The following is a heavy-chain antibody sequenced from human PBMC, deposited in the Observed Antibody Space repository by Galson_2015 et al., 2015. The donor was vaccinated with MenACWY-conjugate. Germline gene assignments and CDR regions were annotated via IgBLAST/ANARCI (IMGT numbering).Heavy chain of an antibody. CDR1: GFIFNTYW. Sequence: SLRLSCAASGFIFNTYWMHWVRQAPGKGLVWVSRINPGGSSTTYADSVKDRFTISRDNAKNTLYLQMNSLRPEDTAVLYCAKTRGASFDFDSWGQGTLVTVSS. CDR3: AKTRGASFDFDS. CDR2: INPGGSST. V-gene: IGHV3-74*01. J-gene: IGHJ4*02. D-gene: IGHD1-26*01.